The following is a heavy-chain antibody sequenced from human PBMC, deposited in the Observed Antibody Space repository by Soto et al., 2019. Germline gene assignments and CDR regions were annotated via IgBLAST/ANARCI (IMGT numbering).Heavy chain of an antibody. CDR2: MNADNGDT. Sequence: QVQLVQSGAEVKKPGASVKVSCKASGYTLTSYAMYWVRQAPGQRLEWMGWMNADNGDTKYSQKFQGRVTITRDTSASTAYMELSSLTSEDTAVYYCARAASHPDYWGQGTLVTVSS. CDR1: GYTLTSYA. CDR3: ARAASHPDY. J-gene: IGHJ4*02. V-gene: IGHV1-3*01.